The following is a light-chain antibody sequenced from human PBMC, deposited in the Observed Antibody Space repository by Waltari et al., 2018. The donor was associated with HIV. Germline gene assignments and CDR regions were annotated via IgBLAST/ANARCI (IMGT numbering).Light chain of an antibody. Sequence: QSALTQSPSASGSPGQAVTISCTGSSSDVGAYEYVSWYRQHPGTAPKLMIYDVYKRPSGVPDRFSGSKSGNTASLTVSGLQAEDEATYYCSSYAGSKNRVVFGGGTFLTVL. CDR3: SSYAGSKNRVV. V-gene: IGLV2-8*01. J-gene: IGLJ2*01. CDR1: SSDVGAYEY. CDR2: DVY.